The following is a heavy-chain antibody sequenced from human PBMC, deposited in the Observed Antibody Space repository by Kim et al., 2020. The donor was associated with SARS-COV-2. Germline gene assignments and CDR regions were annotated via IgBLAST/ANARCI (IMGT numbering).Heavy chain of an antibody. V-gene: IGHV3-74*01. Sequence: GGSLRLSCAASGIAFSNYWMHWVRQAPGEGLVWVSRIYGDGGGAIYADSVKGRFTISRDNAKSTLYLQMNSLRAEDTAVYYCARSSYPYYFDYWGQGALVTVSS. CDR3: ARSSYPYYFDY. CDR1: GIAFSNYW. D-gene: IGHD3-16*02. CDR2: IYGDGGGA. J-gene: IGHJ4*02.